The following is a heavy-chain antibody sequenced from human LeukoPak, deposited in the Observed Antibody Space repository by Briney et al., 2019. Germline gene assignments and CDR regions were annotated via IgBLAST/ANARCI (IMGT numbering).Heavy chain of an antibody. Sequence: PGGSLRLSCTASGLTFSTSGFNWVRQAPGKGLEWVASIGPTGSDRYHADSIKGRFTISRDNVNNFLYLQMNSLRAEDTAVYYCATETNGRHYDYWGQGTLLTVSS. CDR2: IGPTGSDR. D-gene: IGHD1-14*01. CDR3: ATETNGRHYDY. V-gene: IGHV3-21*06. J-gene: IGHJ4*02. CDR1: GLTFSTSG.